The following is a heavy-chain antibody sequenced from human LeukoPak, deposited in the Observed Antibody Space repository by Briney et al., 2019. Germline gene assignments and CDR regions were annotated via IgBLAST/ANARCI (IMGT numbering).Heavy chain of an antibody. CDR2: IYYSGST. CDR3: ARDKGYYDILTNYHGENWFDP. J-gene: IGHJ5*02. D-gene: IGHD3-9*01. V-gene: IGHV4-59*12. CDR1: GGSISIYY. Sequence: SETLSLTCTVSGGSISIYYWSWIRQPPGKGLEWIGYIYYSGSTNYNPSLKSRVSISVDTSKNQFSLKLSSVTAADTALYYCARDKGYYDILTNYHGENWFDPWGQGTLVTVSS.